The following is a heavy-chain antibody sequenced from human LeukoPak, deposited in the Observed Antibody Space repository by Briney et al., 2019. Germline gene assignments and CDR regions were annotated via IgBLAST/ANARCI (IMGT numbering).Heavy chain of an antibody. CDR3: ARDSGGSSSSWYRSDAFDI. CDR1: GYTFTGYY. CDR2: INPNSGGT. Sequence: ASVKVSCKASGYTFTGYYIHWVRQAPGQGLEWMGWINPNSGGTNYAQKFQGWVTMTRDTSISAAYMELSRLTSDDTAVYYCARDSGGSSSSWYRSDAFDIWDQGTMVTVSS. D-gene: IGHD6-13*01. V-gene: IGHV1-2*04. J-gene: IGHJ3*02.